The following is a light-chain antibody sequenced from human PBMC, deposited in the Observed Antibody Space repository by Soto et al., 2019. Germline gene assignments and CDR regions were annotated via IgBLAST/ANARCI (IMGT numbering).Light chain of an antibody. Sequence: MTQAAAALSMSQGERATLSCRASQTVSSHLAWYQQKNGQAPRLLIYHASIRATGIPARFSGSGSGTEFILTISSLQSEDFATYYCQQYNNWPHSTNLGQGTRLEIK. CDR3: QQYNNWPHSTN. J-gene: IGKJ5*01. CDR1: QTVSSH. CDR2: HAS. V-gene: IGKV3D-15*01.